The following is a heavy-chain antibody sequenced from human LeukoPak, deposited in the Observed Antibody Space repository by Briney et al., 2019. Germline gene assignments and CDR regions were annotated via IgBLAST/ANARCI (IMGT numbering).Heavy chain of an antibody. Sequence: PGGSQTLSCAPSGLTFTTHVMNCFRQAPGKGLESVSTLCVGAEYIFYADSVKGRFTISRDDSNNALYLQMHSLRAEDTALYYCASGPPFLKYFEYWGQGTLVTVSS. D-gene: IGHD3-3*01. CDR2: LCVGAEYI. J-gene: IGHJ4*02. V-gene: IGHV3-23*01. CDR1: GLTFTTHV. CDR3: ASGPPFLKYFEY.